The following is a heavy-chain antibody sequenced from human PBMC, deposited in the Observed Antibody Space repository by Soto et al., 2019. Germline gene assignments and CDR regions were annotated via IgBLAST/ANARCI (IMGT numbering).Heavy chain of an antibody. J-gene: IGHJ3*02. D-gene: IGHD1-7*01. V-gene: IGHV1-69*02. CDR1: GGTFSSYT. CDR3: AQSITGTTFGTFDI. CDR2: IIPFLAIA. Sequence: QVQLVQSGAEVKKPGSSVKVSCKASGGTFSSYTISWVRQAPGQGLEWMGRIIPFLAIANYAQKFQGRVTITADKSTSTAYMELTSLTSEDTAVYYCAQSITGTTFGTFDIWGQGTMVTVSS.